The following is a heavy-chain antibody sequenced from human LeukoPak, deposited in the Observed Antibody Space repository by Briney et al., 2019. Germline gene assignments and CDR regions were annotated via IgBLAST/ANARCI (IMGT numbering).Heavy chain of an antibody. D-gene: IGHD6-6*01. Sequence: GGSLRLSCAASGFTFSSYAMSWVRQAPGKGLEWVSAISGSGGITSYADSVKGRFTISRDNSKNTLYLQMNSLRAEDTAVYYCAKSPARIAARHFDYWGQGTLVTVSS. CDR1: GFTFSSYA. CDR2: ISGSGGIT. V-gene: IGHV3-23*01. CDR3: AKSPARIAARHFDY. J-gene: IGHJ4*02.